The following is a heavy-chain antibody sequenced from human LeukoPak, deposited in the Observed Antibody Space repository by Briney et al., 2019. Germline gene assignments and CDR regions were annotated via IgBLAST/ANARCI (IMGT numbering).Heavy chain of an antibody. CDR3: ARDTVGALGYFDY. CDR2: IYSGGST. J-gene: IGHJ4*02. V-gene: IGHV3-53*01. CDR1: GYTVSSNY. D-gene: IGHD1-26*01. Sequence: GGSLRLSCAASGYTVSSNYMSWVRQAPGKGLEWVSVIYSGGSTYYADSVKGRFTISRDNSKNTLYLQMNSLRAEDTAVYYCARDTVGALGYFDYWGQGTLVTVSS.